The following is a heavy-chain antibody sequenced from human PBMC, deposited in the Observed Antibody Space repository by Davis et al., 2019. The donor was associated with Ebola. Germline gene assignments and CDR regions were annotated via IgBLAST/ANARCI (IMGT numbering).Heavy chain of an antibody. D-gene: IGHD3-22*01. J-gene: IGHJ4*02. V-gene: IGHV4-61*09. CDR3: ARSPYYYDSSGYPFDY. CDR1: GGSISSGSYY. Sequence: PSETLSLTCTVSGGSISSGSYYWSWIRQPAGKGLEWIGHIYTSGSTNYNPSLKSRVTISVDTSKNQFSLKLSSVTAADTAVYYCARSPYYYDSSGYPFDYWGQGTLVTVSS. CDR2: IYTSGST.